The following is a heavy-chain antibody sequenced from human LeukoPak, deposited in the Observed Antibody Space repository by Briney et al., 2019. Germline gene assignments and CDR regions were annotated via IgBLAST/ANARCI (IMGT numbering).Heavy chain of an antibody. D-gene: IGHD1-26*01. J-gene: IGHJ4*02. CDR3: ARDFRWELRGG. CDR1: GFTFSSYS. Sequence: GGSLRLSCAASGFTFSSYSMNWVRQAPGKGLEWVSSISSSSSYIYYADSVKGRFTISRDNAKNSLYLQMNSLRAEDTAVYYCARDFRWELRGGWGQGTLVTVSS. V-gene: IGHV3-21*01. CDR2: ISSSSSYI.